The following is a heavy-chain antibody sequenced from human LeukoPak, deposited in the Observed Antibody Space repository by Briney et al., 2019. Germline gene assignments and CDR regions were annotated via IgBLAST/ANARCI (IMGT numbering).Heavy chain of an antibody. CDR1: GGTFNNSA. Sequence: ASVKVSCKTSGGTFNNSAISWVRQAPGQGLEWLGGIMPLFGTAGYAQKFQGRVTITKDESTRTVYLELTSLTSDDTAVYYCARDVHGDYGSGWFDPWGQGTLVSAPS. CDR3: ARDVHGDYGSGWFDP. J-gene: IGHJ5*02. D-gene: IGHD4-17*01. V-gene: IGHV1-69*05. CDR2: IMPLFGTA.